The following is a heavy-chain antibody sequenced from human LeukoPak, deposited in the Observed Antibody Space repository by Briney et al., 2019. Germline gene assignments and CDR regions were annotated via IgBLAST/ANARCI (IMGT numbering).Heavy chain of an antibody. Sequence: ASVKVSCKASGYTFTGYYMHWVRQAPGQGLEWMGWINPNSGGTNYAQKFQGWVTKTRDTSISTAYMELSRLRSDDTAVYYCARSRPLGANYYDSSGYSSWGQGTLVTVSS. V-gene: IGHV1-2*04. CDR2: INPNSGGT. D-gene: IGHD3-22*01. CDR1: GYTFTGYY. CDR3: ARSRPLGANYYDSSGYSS. J-gene: IGHJ4*02.